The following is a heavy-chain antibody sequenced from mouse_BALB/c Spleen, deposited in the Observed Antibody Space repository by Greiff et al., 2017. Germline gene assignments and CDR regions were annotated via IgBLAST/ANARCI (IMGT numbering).Heavy chain of an antibody. J-gene: IGHJ4*01. Sequence: EVQGVESGGGLVQPGGSRKLSCAASGFTFSDYGMAWVRQAPGKGPEWVAFISNLAYSIYYADTVTGRFTISRENAKNTLYLEMSSLRSEDTAMYYCARVDIYYAMDYWGQGTSVTVSS. CDR3: ARVDIYYAMDY. V-gene: IGHV5-15*02. CDR1: GFTFSDYG. CDR2: ISNLAYSI.